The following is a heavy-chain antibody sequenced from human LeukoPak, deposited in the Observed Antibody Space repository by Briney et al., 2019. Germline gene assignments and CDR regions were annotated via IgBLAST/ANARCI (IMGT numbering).Heavy chain of an antibody. CDR3: AKDGDTLRGYSYGRLDY. Sequence: GGSLRLSCAASGFTFSSYGMHWVRQAPGKGLEWVAFIRYDGSNKYFADSVKGRFTIFRDNSKNKLYLQINSLRAEDTAVYYCAKDGDTLRGYSYGRLDYWGQGTLVTVSS. D-gene: IGHD5-18*01. J-gene: IGHJ4*02. CDR2: IRYDGSNK. CDR1: GFTFSSYG. V-gene: IGHV3-30*02.